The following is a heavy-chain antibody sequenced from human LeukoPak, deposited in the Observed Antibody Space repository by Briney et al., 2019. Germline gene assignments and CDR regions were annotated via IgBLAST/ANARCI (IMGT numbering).Heavy chain of an antibody. Sequence: SQTLSLTCDISGDSVSSDNGAWNWIRQSPSRGLEWLGRTYYRSKWYNDYAGSLNGRITISPDTSKNQFSLHLNSVTPEDTAVYYCARDLGNTGWYTFDYWGQGILVTVSS. V-gene: IGHV6-1*01. J-gene: IGHJ4*02. CDR2: TYYRSKWYN. D-gene: IGHD6-19*01. CDR3: ARDLGNTGWYTFDY. CDR1: GDSVSSDNGA.